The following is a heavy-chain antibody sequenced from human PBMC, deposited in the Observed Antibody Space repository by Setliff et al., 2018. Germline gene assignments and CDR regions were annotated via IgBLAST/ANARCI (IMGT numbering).Heavy chain of an antibody. CDR3: TTWPENGGYYYYYMDV. V-gene: IGHV3-7*03. CDR2: IKEDGSDR. J-gene: IGHJ6*03. D-gene: IGHD3-16*01. Sequence: PGGSLRLSCATSGFTFRDYSLAWVRQAPGKGLEWVANIKEDGSDRDYADSVKGRFTISRDNSKNTLFLQMNNLKIEDTAVYYCTTWPENGGYYYYYMDVWGKGTTVTVSS. CDR1: GFTFRDYS.